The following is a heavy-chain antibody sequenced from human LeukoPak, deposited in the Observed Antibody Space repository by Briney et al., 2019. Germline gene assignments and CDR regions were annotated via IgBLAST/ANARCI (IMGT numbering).Heavy chain of an antibody. CDR3: VSELGTAGYYFDY. Sequence: ASVKVSCKASGYTFTSYGISWVRQAPGQGLEWMGRINPNSGGTNYAQKFQGRVTMTRDTSISTAYMELRRLRSDDTAVYYCVSELGTAGYYFDYWGQGTQVTVSS. CDR2: INPNSGGT. D-gene: IGHD7-27*01. J-gene: IGHJ4*02. CDR1: GYTFTSYG. V-gene: IGHV1-2*06.